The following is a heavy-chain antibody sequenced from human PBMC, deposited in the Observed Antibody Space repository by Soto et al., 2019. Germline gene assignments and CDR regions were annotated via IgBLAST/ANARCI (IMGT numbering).Heavy chain of an antibody. CDR1: GFTFTTYS. J-gene: IGHJ4*02. CDR2: ITAWSSAK. V-gene: IGHV3-48*04. D-gene: IGHD3-9*01. CDR3: ARDVDWAFDY. Sequence: EVRLVESGGGLVQPGGSLRLSCAASGFTFTTYSMNWVRQAPGKGLEWLSYITAWSSAKDHADSVKGRFTISRDDAKNSLYLQMSSLRAEDTAVYYCARDVDWAFDYWGQGTLVTVSS.